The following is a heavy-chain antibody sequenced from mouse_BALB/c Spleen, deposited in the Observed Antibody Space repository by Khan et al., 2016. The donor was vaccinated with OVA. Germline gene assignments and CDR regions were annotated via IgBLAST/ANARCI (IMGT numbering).Heavy chain of an antibody. D-gene: IGHD2-14*01. CDR1: GYVFSSYW. V-gene: IGHV1-80*01. CDR2: IYPGDGDT. CDR3: ARSGYDYFAY. Sequence: QVQLKQSGAELVRPVSSVKISCKASGYVFSSYWMNWVKQRPGQGLEWIGQIYPGDGDTNYNGKFKGKATLTADKSSSTAYMQLSSLTSEDSAVYFCARSGYDYFAYWGQGTLVTVSA. J-gene: IGHJ3*01.